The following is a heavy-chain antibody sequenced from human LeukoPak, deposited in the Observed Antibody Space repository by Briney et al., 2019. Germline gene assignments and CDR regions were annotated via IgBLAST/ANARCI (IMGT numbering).Heavy chain of an antibody. CDR1: GYNFTPYW. Sequence: GESLKISCQSSGYNFTPYWIVWVRQMPGKGLEWMGITFAGYSYTRYSPSFQGQVTISADKSISTAYLQWSSLKASDTAMYYCARQSVGFGNYYFDYWGQGTLVTVSS. CDR2: TFAGYSYT. J-gene: IGHJ4*02. V-gene: IGHV5-51*01. D-gene: IGHD3-10*01. CDR3: ARQSVGFGNYYFDY.